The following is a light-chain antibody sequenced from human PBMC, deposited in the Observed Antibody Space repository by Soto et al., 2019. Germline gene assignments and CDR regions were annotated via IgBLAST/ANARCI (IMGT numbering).Light chain of an antibody. Sequence: DIQMTQSPSTLSASVGDRVTITCRASQSISSRLAWYQKKPGKAPKLRIYDASSLESGVPSRFSGSGSGTEFTLTISSLQPDDFATYYCQQYNSYPVTFGQGTKVDIK. CDR2: DAS. J-gene: IGKJ1*01. CDR1: QSISSR. CDR3: QQYNSYPVT. V-gene: IGKV1-5*01.